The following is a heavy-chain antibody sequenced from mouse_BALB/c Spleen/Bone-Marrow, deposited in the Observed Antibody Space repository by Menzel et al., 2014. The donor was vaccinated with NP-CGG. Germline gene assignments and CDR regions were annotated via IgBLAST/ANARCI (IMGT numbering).Heavy chain of an antibody. Sequence: EVKVVESGGDLVKPGGSLKLSCAASGFTFSNYGMSWVRQIPDKRLEWVATISSGGTYTFYPDSVKGRFTISRDNTKNTLTLQMTSLKSEDTAMYYCARRRDYDYFDYWGQGTPLTVSS. CDR2: ISSGGTYT. V-gene: IGHV5-6*02. J-gene: IGHJ2*01. CDR3: ARRRDYDYFDY. D-gene: IGHD2-4*01. CDR1: GFTFSNYG.